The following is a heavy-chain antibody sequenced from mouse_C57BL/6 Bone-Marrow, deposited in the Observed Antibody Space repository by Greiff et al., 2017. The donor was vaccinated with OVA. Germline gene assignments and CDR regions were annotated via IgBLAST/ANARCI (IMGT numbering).Heavy chain of an antibody. D-gene: IGHD2-10*02. CDR3: ASVWFYFDY. CDR1: GYSITSGYY. V-gene: IGHV3-6*01. CDR2: ISYDGSN. J-gene: IGHJ2*01. Sequence: EVKLQESGPGLVKPSQSLSLTCSVTGYSITSGYYWNWIRQFPGNKLEWMGYISYDGSNNYNPSLKNRISITRDTSKNQFFLKLNSVTTEDTATYYCASVWFYFDYWGQGTTLTVSS.